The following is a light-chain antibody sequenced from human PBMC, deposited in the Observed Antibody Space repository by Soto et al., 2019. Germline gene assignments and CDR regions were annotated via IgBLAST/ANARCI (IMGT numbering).Light chain of an antibody. CDR2: GNS. CDR1: SSSIGAGYD. Sequence: QSVLTQPPSVSGAPGQRVTISCTGSSSSIGAGYDVHWYQQLPGTAPKLLIYGNSNRPSGVPDRFPGSKSGTSASLAITGLQAEDEADYYCQSYDSSLSGSGVFGGGTKLTVL. J-gene: IGLJ3*02. V-gene: IGLV1-40*01. CDR3: QSYDSSLSGSGV.